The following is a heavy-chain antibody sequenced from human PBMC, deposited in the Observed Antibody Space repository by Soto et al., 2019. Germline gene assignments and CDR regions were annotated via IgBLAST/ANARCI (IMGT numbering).Heavy chain of an antibody. CDR1: GYSFTDYH. CDR2: INPNSGGT. D-gene: IGHD1-7*01. Sequence: ASVKVSCKASGYSFTDYHIHWVRQAPGQGLEWMGRINPNSGGTSPAQKLQGWVTMTTDTSTSTAYMELRSLRSDDTAVYYCARDDNWNFKVNWFDPWGQGTLVTASS. J-gene: IGHJ5*02. CDR3: ARDDNWNFKVNWFDP. V-gene: IGHV1-2*04.